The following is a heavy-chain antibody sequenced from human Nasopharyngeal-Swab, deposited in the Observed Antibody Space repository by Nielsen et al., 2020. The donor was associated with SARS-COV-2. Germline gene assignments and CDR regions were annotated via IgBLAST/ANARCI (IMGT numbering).Heavy chain of an antibody. CDR1: GFTFGSYA. V-gene: IGHV3-23*01. J-gene: IGHJ3*02. D-gene: IGHD6-13*01. CDR3: AKRRSSRSAFDI. CDR2: ISGSGGST. Sequence: GESLKISCAASGFTFGSYAMSWVRQAPGKGLEWVSAISGSGGSTYYADSVKGRFTISRDNSKNTLYLQMNSLRAEDTAVYYCAKRRSSRSAFDIWGQGTMVTVSS.